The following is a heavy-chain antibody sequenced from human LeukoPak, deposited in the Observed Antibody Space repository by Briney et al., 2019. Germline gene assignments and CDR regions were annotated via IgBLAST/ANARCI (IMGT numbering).Heavy chain of an antibody. V-gene: IGHV1-69*01. D-gene: IGHD4-17*01. CDR1: GGTFSSYA. J-gene: IGHJ4*02. CDR3: ARDKNGDYGYFDY. CDR2: IIPIFGTA. Sequence: SVKVSCKASGGTFSSYAISWVRQAPGQGLEWMGGIIPIFGTANYAQKFQGRVTITADESTSTAYMELSSLRSEDTAVYYCARDKNGDYGYFDYWGQGTLVTVSS.